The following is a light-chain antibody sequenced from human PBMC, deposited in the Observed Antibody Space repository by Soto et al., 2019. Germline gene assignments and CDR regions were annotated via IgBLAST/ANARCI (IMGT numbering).Light chain of an antibody. CDR2: AAS. Sequence: DIQMTQSPSSLSASVGDRVTITCRASQSISSYVNWYQQKPGKAPKLLIYAASSLQGGVPSRFSGSGSGTDFTLTISSLQPEDFATYSCQQSFCTPHTVGQGTKLEIK. CDR3: QQSFCTPHT. V-gene: IGKV1-39*01. CDR1: QSISSY. J-gene: IGKJ2*01.